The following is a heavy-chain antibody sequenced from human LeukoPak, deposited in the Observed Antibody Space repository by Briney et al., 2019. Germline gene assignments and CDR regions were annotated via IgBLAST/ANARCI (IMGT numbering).Heavy chain of an antibody. J-gene: IGHJ4*02. CDR1: GLNFNSYS. D-gene: IGHD3-10*01. CDR3: VKDYYSANWYPSAPGNY. Sequence: GGSLRLSCAASGLNFNSYSMNWVRQAPGKGLEWVSSISSSSSFIYYADSLKGRFTISRDNSKNVVYLQMNRLRADDRALYFCVKDYYSANWYPSAPGNYWGQGTLVTFSS. V-gene: IGHV3-21*01. CDR2: ISSSSSFI.